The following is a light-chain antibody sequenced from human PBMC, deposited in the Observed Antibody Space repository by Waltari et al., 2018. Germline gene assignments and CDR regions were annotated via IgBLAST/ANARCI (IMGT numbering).Light chain of an antibody. CDR2: DTS. V-gene: IGKV3-11*01. J-gene: IGKJ4*01. Sequence: EIVFTQSPSTLSLSQGERATLSCTARQSVSGSLTWYQQKPGPSPRLLIYDTSSRAGGIPNRFSGRGTGTDFTLTISSVEPEDSAVYYCQQRRNWPRLFTFGGGTKVEIK. CDR3: QQRRNWPRLFT. CDR1: QSVSGS.